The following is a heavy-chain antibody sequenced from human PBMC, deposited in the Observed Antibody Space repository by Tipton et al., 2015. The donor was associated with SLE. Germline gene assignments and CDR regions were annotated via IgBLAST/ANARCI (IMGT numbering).Heavy chain of an antibody. J-gene: IGHJ4*02. D-gene: IGHD3-9*01. Sequence: TLSLTCTVSGGSISSGLYYWSWIRQPAGKGLEWIGRVYPGGSTNYNPSFNSRVTISVDTSKNQFSLKLSSVTAADTAVYYCARGYRYFDWLSSYYFDYWGQGTLVTVSS. CDR1: GGSISSGLYY. V-gene: IGHV4-61*02. CDR2: VYPGGST. CDR3: ARGYRYFDWLSSYYFDY.